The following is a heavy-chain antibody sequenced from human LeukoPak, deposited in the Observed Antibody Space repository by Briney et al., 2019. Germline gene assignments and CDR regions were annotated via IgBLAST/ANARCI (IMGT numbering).Heavy chain of an antibody. Sequence: PGGSLRLSCAASGFTFSSYSMNWVRQAPGRGLERVSYISSSGTTIFYADSVEGRFTISRDNAKNSVYLQMNSLRDEDTAVYFCAKDPPITGPFEYWGQGTLVTVSS. J-gene: IGHJ4*02. V-gene: IGHV3-48*02. CDR1: GFTFSSYS. D-gene: IGHD5-24*01. CDR2: ISSSGTTI. CDR3: AKDPPITGPFEY.